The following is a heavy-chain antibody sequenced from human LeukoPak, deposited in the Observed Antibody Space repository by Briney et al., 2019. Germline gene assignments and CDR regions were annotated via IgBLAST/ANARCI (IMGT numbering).Heavy chain of an antibody. V-gene: IGHV4-34*01. Sequence: PSETLSLTCAVYGGSFSGYYWSWIRQPPGKGLEWIGSIYYSGSTYYNPSLKSRVTISVDTSKNQFSLKLSSVTAADTAVYYCATVGKWELRFDYWGQGTLVTVSS. CDR1: GGSFSGYY. CDR3: ATVGKWELRFDY. D-gene: IGHD1-26*01. CDR2: IYYSGST. J-gene: IGHJ4*02.